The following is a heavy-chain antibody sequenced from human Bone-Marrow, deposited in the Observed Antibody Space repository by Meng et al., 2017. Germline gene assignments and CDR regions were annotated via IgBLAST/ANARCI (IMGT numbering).Heavy chain of an antibody. CDR2: IYHTGST. CDR1: GDSISGSSW. D-gene: IGHD1-7*01. CDR3: GRDQGRELINH. V-gene: IGHV4-4*02. Sequence: QVQLQESGPGLVKPSGTLSLTCTVSGDSISGSSWWTWVRQPPGKGLEWIGEIYHTGSTNYNPSLKSRVDISVDKSKNQFYLSLFSVTAADTAVYYCGRDQGRELINHWGQGTLVTVSS. J-gene: IGHJ4*02.